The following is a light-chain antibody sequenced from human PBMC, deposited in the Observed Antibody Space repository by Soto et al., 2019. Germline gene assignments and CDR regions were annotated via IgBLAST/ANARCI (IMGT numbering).Light chain of an antibody. CDR2: GNS. V-gene: IGLV1-40*01. J-gene: IGLJ2*01. CDR1: SSNIGAGYD. Sequence: QAVVTQPPSVSGAPGQRVTISCTGSSSNIGAGYDVHWYQQLPGTAPKLLIYGNSNRPSGVPDRFSGSKSGTSASLAITGLQAEDEADYYCQSYDSSLSVSFGGGTKLTV. CDR3: QSYDSSLSVS.